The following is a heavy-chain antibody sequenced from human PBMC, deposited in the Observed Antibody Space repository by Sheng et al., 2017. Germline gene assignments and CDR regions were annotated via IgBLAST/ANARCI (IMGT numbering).Heavy chain of an antibody. Sequence: QMLLQESGPVLVKPSETLSLSCTVSGDSITSRGYYWAWIRQSPGKRLEWIGSIFYSGNTYYNPSLRSRVSISTDTSKNQFSLRLTSVTAADTAVYYCASPGGDYESGGQFVHWGQGTLAAVSS. CDR2: IFYSGNT. J-gene: IGHJ4*02. CDR3: ASPGGDYESGGQFVH. V-gene: IGHV4-39*07. CDR1: GDSITSRGYY. D-gene: IGHD3-22*01.